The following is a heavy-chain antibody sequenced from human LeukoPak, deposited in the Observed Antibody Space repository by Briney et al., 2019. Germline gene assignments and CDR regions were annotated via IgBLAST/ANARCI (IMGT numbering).Heavy chain of an antibody. CDR2: ISSSGSTI. J-gene: IGHJ6*02. Sequence: GGSLRLSCAASGFTFSSYEINWVRQAPGKGLEWVSYISSSGSTIYYADSVKGRSTISRDNAKNSLYLQMNSLRAEDTAVYYCARDIRYFDSDYYYGMDVWGQGTTVTVSS. V-gene: IGHV3-48*03. D-gene: IGHD3-9*01. CDR1: GFTFSSYE. CDR3: ARDIRYFDSDYYYGMDV.